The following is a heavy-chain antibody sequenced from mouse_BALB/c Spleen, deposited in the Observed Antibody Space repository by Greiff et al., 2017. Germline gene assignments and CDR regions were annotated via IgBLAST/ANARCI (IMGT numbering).Heavy chain of an antibody. D-gene: IGHD1-1*01. V-gene: IGHV2-2*02. CDR1: GFSLTSYG. Sequence: VQLVESGPGLVQPSQSLSITCTVSGFSLTSYGVHWVRQSPGKGLEWLGVIWSGGSTDYNAAFISRLSISKDNSKSQVFFKMNSLQANDTAIYYCARKNYGSSSWFAYWGQGTLVTVSA. CDR2: IWSGGST. J-gene: IGHJ3*01. CDR3: ARKNYGSSSWFAY.